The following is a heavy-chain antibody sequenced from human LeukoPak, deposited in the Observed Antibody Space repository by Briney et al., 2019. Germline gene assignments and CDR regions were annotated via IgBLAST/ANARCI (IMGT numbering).Heavy chain of an antibody. Sequence: SETLSLTCAVYGGSFSGYYWSWIRQPPGKGLEWIGEINHSGSTNYNPSLKSRVTISVDTSKNQFSLKLSSVTAADTAVYYCARLSLGAQQLDPQPWFDPWGQGTLVTVSS. J-gene: IGHJ5*02. CDR1: GGSFSGYY. D-gene: IGHD6-13*01. V-gene: IGHV4-34*01. CDR3: ARLSLGAQQLDPQPWFDP. CDR2: INHSGST.